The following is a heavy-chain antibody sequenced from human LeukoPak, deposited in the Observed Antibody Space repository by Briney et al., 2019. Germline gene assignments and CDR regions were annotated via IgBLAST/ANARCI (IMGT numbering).Heavy chain of an antibody. CDR2: INPNSGGT. CDR1: GYTFTAFY. J-gene: IGHJ4*02. CDR3: ARAHYGDYGGYYFDY. V-gene: IGHV1-2*04. Sequence: ASVKVSCKASGYTFTAFYMHWVRQAPGQGLEWMGWINPNSGGTNYAQRFQGWVTMTRDTSISTAYMELSRLRSDDTAVYYCARAHYGDYGGYYFDYWGQGTLVTVSS. D-gene: IGHD4-17*01.